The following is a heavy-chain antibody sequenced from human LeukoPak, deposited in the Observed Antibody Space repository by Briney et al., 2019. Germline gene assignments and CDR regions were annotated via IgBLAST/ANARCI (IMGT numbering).Heavy chain of an antibody. CDR1: GYSFTSFW. CDR3: ARLPDYYDSSGSYYFDY. CDR2: IYPGDSDT. Sequence: GESLKISCKGSGYSFTSFWIGWVRQMPGKGLEWMGIIYPGDSDTRYSPSFQGQVTISADKSISTAYLQWSSLKASDTAMYYCARLPDYYDSSGSYYFDYWGQGTLVTVSS. D-gene: IGHD3-22*01. J-gene: IGHJ4*02. V-gene: IGHV5-51*01.